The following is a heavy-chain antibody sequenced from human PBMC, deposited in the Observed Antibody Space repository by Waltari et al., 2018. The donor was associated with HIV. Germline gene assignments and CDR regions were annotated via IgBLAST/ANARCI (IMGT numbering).Heavy chain of an antibody. CDR3: ARDPRSSGYYGMDV. D-gene: IGHD1-26*01. CDR1: GLTVSRTY. V-gene: IGHV3-53*01. CDR2: IYSGGSR. Sequence: EVQLVESGGGLIEPGGSLRLSCAASGLTVSRTYMSWVRQAPGKGLEWVSVIYSGGSRYYADSVKGRFTISRDNSKNTLSLHMNSLGPEDTAVYYCARDPRSSGYYGMDVWGQGTTVTVSS. J-gene: IGHJ6*02.